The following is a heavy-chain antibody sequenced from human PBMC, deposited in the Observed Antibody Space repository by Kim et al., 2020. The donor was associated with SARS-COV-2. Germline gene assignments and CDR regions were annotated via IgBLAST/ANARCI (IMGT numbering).Heavy chain of an antibody. D-gene: IGHD3-10*01. Sequence: GGSLRLSCAASGFTFSSYSMNWVRQAPGKGLEWVSSISSSSSYIYYADSVKGRFTISRDNAKNSLYLQMNSLRAEDTAVYYCASLGGNPTLHQIYYGSGRPYYYYYGMDVWGQGTTVTVSS. CDR3: ASLGGNPTLHQIYYGSGRPYYYYYGMDV. CDR2: ISSSSSYI. CDR1: GFTFSSYS. V-gene: IGHV3-21*01. J-gene: IGHJ6*02.